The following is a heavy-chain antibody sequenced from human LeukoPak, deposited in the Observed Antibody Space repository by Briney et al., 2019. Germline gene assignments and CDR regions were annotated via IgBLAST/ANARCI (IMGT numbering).Heavy chain of an antibody. V-gene: IGHV3-21*01. J-gene: IGHJ3*01. CDR1: GFTFNNYN. D-gene: IGHD1-1*01. CDR3: ARDCRRWNGVFDV. Sequence: GSLRLSCAASGFTFNNYNMNWVRQAPGKGLEWVSSISSISSSYIYYADSVKGRLIISRDNAKNSLYLQMNSLRPEDTALYYCARDCRRWNGVFDVWGQGTTVTVSS. CDR2: ISSISSSYI.